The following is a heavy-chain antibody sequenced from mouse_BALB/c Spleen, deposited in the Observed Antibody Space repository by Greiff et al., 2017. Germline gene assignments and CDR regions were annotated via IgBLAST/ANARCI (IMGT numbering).Heavy chain of an antibody. CDR3: ARDYGYWYFDV. CDR2: IYPGDGDT. D-gene: IGHD1-1*01. V-gene: IGHV1-87*01. CDR1: GYTFTSYW. J-gene: IGHJ1*01. Sequence: VKLMESGAELARPGASVKLSCKASGYTFTSYWMQWVKQRPGQGLEWIGAIYPGDGDTRYTQKFKGKATLTADKSSSTAYMQLSSLASEDSAVYYCARDYGYWYFDVWGAGTTVTVSS.